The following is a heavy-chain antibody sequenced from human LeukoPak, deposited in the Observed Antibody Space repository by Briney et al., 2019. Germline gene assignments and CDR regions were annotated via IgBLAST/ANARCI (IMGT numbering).Heavy chain of an antibody. J-gene: IGHJ4*02. CDR3: ARGPYYYDSSGSQYYFDY. D-gene: IGHD3-22*01. CDR2: INHSGST. CDR1: GGSFSGYY. V-gene: IGHV4-34*01. Sequence: PSETPSLTCAVYGGSFSGYYWSWIRQPPGKGLEWIGEINHSGSTNYNPSLKSRVTISLDTSKNQFSLKLSSVTAADTAVYYCARGPYYYDSSGSQYYFDYWGQGTLVTVSS.